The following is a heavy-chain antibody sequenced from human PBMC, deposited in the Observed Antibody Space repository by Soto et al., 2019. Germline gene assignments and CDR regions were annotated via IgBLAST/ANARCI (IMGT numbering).Heavy chain of an antibody. CDR1: GGTFSSYA. CDR3: ARSQGSSTSLEIYYYYYYGMDV. Sequence: QVQLVQSGAEVKKPGSSVKVSCKASGGTFSSYAISWVRQAPGQGLEWMGGIIPISDTTNYAQKFQGRVTITADESTSTGYQEASSLRSEDTAVYYCARSQGSSTSLEIYYYYYYGMDVWGQGTTVTVSS. J-gene: IGHJ6*02. V-gene: IGHV1-69*01. D-gene: IGHD2-2*01. CDR2: IIPISDTT.